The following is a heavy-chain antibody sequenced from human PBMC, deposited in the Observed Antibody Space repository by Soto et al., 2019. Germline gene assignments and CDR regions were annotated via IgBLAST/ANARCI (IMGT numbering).Heavy chain of an antibody. Sequence: ASVKVSCKAAGGTFSSYAISWVRQATGQGVEWMGGIIPIFGTANYAQKFQGRVTITADESTSTAYMELSSLRSEDTAVYYCAREVVSREAYSYGSESFDYWGQGTLVTVSS. CDR1: GGTFSSYA. J-gene: IGHJ4*02. CDR2: IIPIFGTA. V-gene: IGHV1-69*13. CDR3: AREVVSREAYSYGSESFDY. D-gene: IGHD5-18*01.